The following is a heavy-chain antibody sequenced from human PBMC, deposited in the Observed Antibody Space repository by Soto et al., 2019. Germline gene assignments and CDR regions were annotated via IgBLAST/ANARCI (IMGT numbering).Heavy chain of an antibody. CDR3: ARAIDAFDI. J-gene: IGHJ3*02. CDR2: IYYSGST. Sequence: QVQLQESGPGLVKPSETLSLTCTVSGGSISSYYWSWIRQPPGKGLEWIGYIYYSGSTNYNPSLKSRVTISVDTSKNQFSLKLSSVTAADTAVYYCARAIDAFDICGQGTMVTVSS. V-gene: IGHV4-59*01. CDR1: GGSISSYY.